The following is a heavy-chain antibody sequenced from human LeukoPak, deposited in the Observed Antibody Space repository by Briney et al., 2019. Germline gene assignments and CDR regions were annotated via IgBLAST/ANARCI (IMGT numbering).Heavy chain of an antibody. CDR3: ARESRGAVAGSPFDY. Sequence: SQTLSLTCAVSGGSISSGGYSWSWIRQPPGKGLEWIGYIYHSGSTYYNPSLKSRVTISVDTSKNQFSLKLSSVTAADTAVYYCARESRGAVAGSPFDYWGQGTLVTVSS. CDR2: IYHSGST. J-gene: IGHJ4*02. CDR1: GGSISSGGYS. V-gene: IGHV4-30-2*01. D-gene: IGHD6-19*01.